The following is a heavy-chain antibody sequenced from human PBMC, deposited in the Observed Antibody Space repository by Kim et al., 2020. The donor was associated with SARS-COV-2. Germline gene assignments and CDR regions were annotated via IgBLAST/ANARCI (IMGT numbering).Heavy chain of an antibody. Sequence: ASVKVSCKASGYTFTSYDINWVRQATGQGLEWMGWMNPNSGNTGYAQKFQGRVTMTRNTSISTAYMELSSLRSEDTAVYYCARGLVRYFDWLSPYDYWGQGTLVTVSS. CDR2: MNPNSGNT. J-gene: IGHJ4*02. CDR1: GYTFTSYD. D-gene: IGHD3-9*01. CDR3: ARGLVRYFDWLSPYDY. V-gene: IGHV1-8*01.